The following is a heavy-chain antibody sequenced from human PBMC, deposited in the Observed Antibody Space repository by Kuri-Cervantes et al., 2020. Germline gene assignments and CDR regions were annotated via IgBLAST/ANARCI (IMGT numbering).Heavy chain of an antibody. V-gene: IGHV3-74*01. CDR2: INSDGSST. J-gene: IGHJ4*02. CDR3: AKEGDGAAGPPKGYFDY. CDR1: GFTFSSYW. Sequence: GESLKISCAASGFTFSSYWMHWVRQAPGKGLVWVSRINSDGSSTSYADSVKGRFTISRDNAKNTLYLQMNSLRAEDTAVYYCAKEGDGAAGPPKGYFDYWGQGTLVTVSS. D-gene: IGHD6-13*01.